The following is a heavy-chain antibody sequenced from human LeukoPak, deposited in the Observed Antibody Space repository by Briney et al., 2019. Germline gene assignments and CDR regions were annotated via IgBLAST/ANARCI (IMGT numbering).Heavy chain of an antibody. CDR3: AKRGGWYRWFDP. CDR1: GCTFSSYA. V-gene: IGHV3-23*01. J-gene: IGHJ5*02. CDR2: ISGSGGST. D-gene: IGHD6-19*01. Sequence: GGALRLSCAASGCTFSSYAMSWVRQARGKGLEWVSAISGSGGSTYYADSVKGRFTISRDNPKNTLYLQMNSLRAEDTAVYYCAKRGGWYRWFDPWGQGTLVTVSS.